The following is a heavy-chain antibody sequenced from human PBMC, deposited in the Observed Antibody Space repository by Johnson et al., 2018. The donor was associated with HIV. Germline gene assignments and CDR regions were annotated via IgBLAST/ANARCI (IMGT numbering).Heavy chain of an antibody. D-gene: IGHD6-13*01. Sequence: VQLVESGGGLVQPGGSLRLSCAASGFSFNSYWMSWVRQVPGKGLEFVANIKEDESENSSVESVKGRFTISRDNANNLMYLQMSSLRAEDTAVYYCARDPGYSSFDIWGQGAMVIVSS. J-gene: IGHJ3*02. CDR3: ARDPGYSSFDI. V-gene: IGHV3-7*05. CDR2: IKEDESEN. CDR1: GFSFNSYW.